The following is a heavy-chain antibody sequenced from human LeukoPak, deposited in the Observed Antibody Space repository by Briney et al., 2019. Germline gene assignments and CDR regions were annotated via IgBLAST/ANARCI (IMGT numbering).Heavy chain of an antibody. CDR1: GFTFSTYG. CDR2: MWYDGSMK. Sequence: HPAGSLRLSCSTSGFTFSTYGMYWVRQAPGKGLEWVSVMWYDGSMKYYADSVKGRVTISRDNSKNTLHLQMNSLRAEDTAVYYCVGSSGWSYDPLDIWGQGTVVTVSP. J-gene: IGHJ3*02. V-gene: IGHV3-33*01. CDR3: VGSSGWSYDPLDI. D-gene: IGHD6-19*01.